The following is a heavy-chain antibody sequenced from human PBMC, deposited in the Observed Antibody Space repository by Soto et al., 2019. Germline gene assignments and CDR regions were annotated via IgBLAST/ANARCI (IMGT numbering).Heavy chain of an antibody. J-gene: IGHJ3*02. CDR2: ISSYNGNT. D-gene: IGHD3-22*01. V-gene: IGHV1-18*01. Sequence: QVQLVQSGAEVKKPGASVKVSCKASGYTFTTYAISWVRQAPGQGLVWMGWISSYNGNTKYPQECQGRVTMTTDTSTSKAYMEMRSLRSDDTAVYYCAREKGPYYYDSSGYRDAFDIWCQGTMVTVSS. CDR1: GYTFTTYA. CDR3: AREKGPYYYDSSGYRDAFDI.